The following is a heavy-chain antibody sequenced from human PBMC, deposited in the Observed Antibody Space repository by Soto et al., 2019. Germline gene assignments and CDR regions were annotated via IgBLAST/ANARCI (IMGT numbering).Heavy chain of an antibody. D-gene: IGHD3-22*01. V-gene: IGHV1-2*02. CDR1: GYIFTYRY. Sequence: ASVKVSCKASGYIFTYRYLYWVRQAPGQALEWMGWINPNSGGTDYAQKFQGRVTMTRDTSISTAYMELSRLRSDDTAVYYCARRYYDSSGYYFLDYWGQGTLVTVS. J-gene: IGHJ4*02. CDR3: ARRYYDSSGYYFLDY. CDR2: INPNSGGT.